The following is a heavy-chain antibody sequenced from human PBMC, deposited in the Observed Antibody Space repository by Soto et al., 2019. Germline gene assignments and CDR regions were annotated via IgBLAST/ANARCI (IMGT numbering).Heavy chain of an antibody. Sequence: QVLLVESGGGVAQPGRSLRLSCAASGFDFRNYAIHWVRQSPGKGPEWVAITSDDGDIQYYADSVKGRFTISRDNSKNTLYLQMTSLRSEDAAVYFCARAVDAAMDPLDYWGQGTLVTVSS. D-gene: IGHD5-18*01. J-gene: IGHJ4*02. V-gene: IGHV3-30-3*01. CDR2: TSDDGDIQ. CDR3: ARAVDAAMDPLDY. CDR1: GFDFRNYA.